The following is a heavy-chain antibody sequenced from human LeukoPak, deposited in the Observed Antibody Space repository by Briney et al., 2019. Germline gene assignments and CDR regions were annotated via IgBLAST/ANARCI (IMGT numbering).Heavy chain of an antibody. J-gene: IGHJ4*02. CDR2: IIPIFGTA. CDR1: GGTFSSYA. D-gene: IGHD1-26*01. V-gene: IGHV1-69*05. Sequence: SVKVSCKASGGTFSSYAISWVRQAPGQGLEWMGGIIPIFGTANYAQKFQGRVTITMDESTSTAYMELSSLRSEDTAVYYCARQGVGATRERYFDYWGQGTLVTVSS. CDR3: ARQGVGATRERYFDY.